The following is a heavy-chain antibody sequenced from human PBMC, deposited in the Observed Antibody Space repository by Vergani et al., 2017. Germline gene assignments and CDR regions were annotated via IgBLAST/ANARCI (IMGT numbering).Heavy chain of an antibody. CDR2: IIPIFGTA. V-gene: IGHV1-69*01. Sequence: QVQLVQSGAEVKKPGSSVKVSCKASGGTFSSYAISWVRQAPGQGLEWMGGIIPIFGTANYAQKFQGRVTITADESTSTAYMELSSLRSEDTAVYYCARAEDIVVVPAATGAFDIWGLGTMVTVSS. D-gene: IGHD2-2*01. CDR3: ARAEDIVVVPAATGAFDI. CDR1: GGTFSSYA. J-gene: IGHJ3*02.